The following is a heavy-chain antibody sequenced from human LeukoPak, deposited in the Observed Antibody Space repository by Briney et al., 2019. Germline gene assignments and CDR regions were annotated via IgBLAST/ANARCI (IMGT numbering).Heavy chain of an antibody. D-gene: IGHD3-3*01. J-gene: IGHJ5*02. V-gene: IGHV5-51*01. Sequence: GESLKISCKGSGYSFTSYWIGWVRQMPGKGLEWIGLFYPGDSDTRYSPSFQGQVTISADKSISTAYLQWSSLKASDTAMYYCARLWSIRQDNWFDPWGQGTLVTVSS. CDR1: GYSFTSYW. CDR3: ARLWSIRQDNWFDP. CDR2: FYPGDSDT.